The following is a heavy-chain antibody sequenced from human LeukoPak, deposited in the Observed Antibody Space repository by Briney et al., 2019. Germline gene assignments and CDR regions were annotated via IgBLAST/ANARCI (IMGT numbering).Heavy chain of an antibody. CDR2: ISGSGGST. Sequence: RGSLRLSCAASGFTFSSYAMSWVRQAPGKELEWVSAISGSGGSTYYADSVKGRFTISRDNSKNTLYLQMNSLRAEGTAVYYCAKDLGYSSGWPFDYWGQGTLVTVSS. D-gene: IGHD6-19*01. CDR1: GFTFSSYA. V-gene: IGHV3-23*01. J-gene: IGHJ4*02. CDR3: AKDLGYSSGWPFDY.